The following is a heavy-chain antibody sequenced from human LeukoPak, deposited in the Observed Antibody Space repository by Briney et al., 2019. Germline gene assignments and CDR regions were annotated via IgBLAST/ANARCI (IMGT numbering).Heavy chain of an antibody. Sequence: GGSLRLSCAASGFTFSGSAMHWVCQASGKGLEWVGRIRSKANSYATAYAASVKGRFTISRDDSKNTAYLQMNSLKTEDTAVYYCTREYCSSTSCYNYWGQGTLVTVSS. CDR2: IRSKANSYAT. V-gene: IGHV3-73*01. CDR1: GFTFSGSA. CDR3: TREYCSSTSCYNY. D-gene: IGHD2-2*02. J-gene: IGHJ4*02.